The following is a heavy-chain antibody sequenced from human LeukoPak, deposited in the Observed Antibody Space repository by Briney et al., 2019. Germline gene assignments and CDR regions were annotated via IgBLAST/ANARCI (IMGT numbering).Heavy chain of an antibody. Sequence: AASVKVSCKASGGTFSSYAIGWVRQAPGQGLEWMGGIIPIFGTANYAQKFQGRVTITADKSTSTAYMELSSLRSEDAAVYYCARRGVSSTSWFDPWGQGTLVTVSS. V-gene: IGHV1-69*06. CDR2: IIPIFGTA. CDR3: ARRGVSSTSWFDP. CDR1: GGTFSSYA. D-gene: IGHD2-2*01. J-gene: IGHJ5*02.